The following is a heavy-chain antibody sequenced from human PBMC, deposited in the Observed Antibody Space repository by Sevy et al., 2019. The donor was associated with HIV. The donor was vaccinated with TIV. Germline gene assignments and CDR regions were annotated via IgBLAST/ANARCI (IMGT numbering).Heavy chain of an antibody. D-gene: IGHD4-17*01. CDR1: GFTFSSYA. CDR3: AKDRGDYSPYYYHYGMDV. Sequence: GGSLRLSCAASGFTFSSYAVSWVRQAPGKGLEWVSAISGSGGSTYYADSVKGRFTISRDNSKNTLYLQMNSLRAEDTAVYYCAKDRGDYSPYYYHYGMDVWGQGTTVTVSS. J-gene: IGHJ6*02. CDR2: ISGSGGST. V-gene: IGHV3-23*01.